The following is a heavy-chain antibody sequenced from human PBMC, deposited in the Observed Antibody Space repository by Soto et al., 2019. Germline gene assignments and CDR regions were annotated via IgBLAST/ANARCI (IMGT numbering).Heavy chain of an antibody. J-gene: IGHJ5*02. V-gene: IGHV1-46*01. D-gene: IGHD3-3*01. CDR1: GDTFTSYY. CDR2: INPHGGST. CDR3: ARSSGGNFGIIIEGSNWFDP. Sequence: ASVTVSCNAPGDTFTSYYLNWVRQAPGQGLEWMGVINPHGGSTKYAQKFQGRITMTRDTSRSTVYMELSSLRSDDTDIYYCARSSGGNFGIIIEGSNWFDPWGQGTLVTVSS.